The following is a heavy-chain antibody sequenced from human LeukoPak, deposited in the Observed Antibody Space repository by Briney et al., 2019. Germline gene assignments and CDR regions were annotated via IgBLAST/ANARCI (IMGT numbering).Heavy chain of an antibody. CDR3: ARGPDYFDC. V-gene: IGHV3-66*01. CDR1: GFSVSNNS. J-gene: IGHJ4*02. CDR2: IYSGGST. Sequence: AGGSLRLSCAASGFSVSNNSMDWVRQAPGKGLEWVSVIYSGGSTFYADSVKGRFTISRDNSKNTLYLQMNSLRAEDTAVYYCARGPDYFDCRGQGTLVTVSS.